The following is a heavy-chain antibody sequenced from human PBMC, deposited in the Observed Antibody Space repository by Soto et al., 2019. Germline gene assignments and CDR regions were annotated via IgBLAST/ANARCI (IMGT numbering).Heavy chain of an antibody. CDR3: ARQSDESDAFDI. Sequence: EXLKIYCKCSGYXFTSYWLVWVRHMPGKGLEWIGIIYPGYSDPRYSPSFQGQVTISADKYISTAYLQWSSIKASDNAMYYCARQSDESDAFDIWGQGTMVTVSS. CDR1: GYXFTSYW. V-gene: IGHV5-51*01. CDR2: IYPGYSDP. J-gene: IGHJ3*02.